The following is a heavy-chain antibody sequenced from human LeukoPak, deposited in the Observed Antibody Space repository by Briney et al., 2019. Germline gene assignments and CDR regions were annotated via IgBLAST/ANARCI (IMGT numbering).Heavy chain of an antibody. CDR1: GFTFSSYS. CDR2: ISSSSSYI. V-gene: IGHV3-21*01. D-gene: IGHD3-22*01. Sequence: GGSLRLSCAASGFTFSSYSMNWVRQAPGKGLQWVSSISSSSSYIYYADSMKGRITISRDNAKNSLYLQMNSPRAEDTAVYYCARNYDSSGNFDYWGQGTLVTVSS. J-gene: IGHJ4*02. CDR3: ARNYDSSGNFDY.